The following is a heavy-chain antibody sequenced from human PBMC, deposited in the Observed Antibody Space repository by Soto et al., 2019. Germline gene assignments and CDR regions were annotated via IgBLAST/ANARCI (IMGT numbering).Heavy chain of an antibody. CDR2: ISSSSSTI. V-gene: IGHV3-48*02. Sequence: EVQLVESGGGLVQPGGSLRLSCEASGFTLSSYSMNWARQAPGPGLERVSYISSSSSTIYNADSVKGRFTISRDNAKNALYLQMNSLRDEDTAVYYCARDNPRSSGWDVWGQGTTVTVSS. J-gene: IGHJ6*02. CDR1: GFTLSSYS. CDR3: ARDNPRSSGWDV.